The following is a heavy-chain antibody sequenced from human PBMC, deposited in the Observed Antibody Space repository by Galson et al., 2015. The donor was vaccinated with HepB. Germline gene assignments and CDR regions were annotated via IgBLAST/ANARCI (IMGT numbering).Heavy chain of an antibody. CDR2: ISAYNGNT. Sequence: SVKVSCKASGYTFTSYGISWGRQAPGQGLEWMGWISAYNGNTNYAQKLQGRVTMTTDTSTSTAYMELGSLRSDDTAVYYCARDVAAADLPDYWGQGSLVTVSS. CDR1: GYTFTSYG. J-gene: IGHJ4*02. D-gene: IGHD6-13*01. V-gene: IGHV1-18*01. CDR3: ARDVAAADLPDY.